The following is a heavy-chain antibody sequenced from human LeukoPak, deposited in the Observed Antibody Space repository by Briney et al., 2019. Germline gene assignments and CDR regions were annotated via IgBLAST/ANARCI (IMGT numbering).Heavy chain of an antibody. V-gene: IGHV1-69*06. Sequence: ASVKVSCKTSGGTFSSYAFNWVRQAPGQGFEWMGGIIPISATVNFAQKFHGRVTITADKSTSTVYMELSSLRSEDTAVYYCATHDSSGWGYYYYYMDVWGKGTTVTVSS. CDR3: ATHDSSGWGYYYYYMDV. CDR2: IIPISATV. D-gene: IGHD3-22*01. J-gene: IGHJ6*03. CDR1: GGTFSSYA.